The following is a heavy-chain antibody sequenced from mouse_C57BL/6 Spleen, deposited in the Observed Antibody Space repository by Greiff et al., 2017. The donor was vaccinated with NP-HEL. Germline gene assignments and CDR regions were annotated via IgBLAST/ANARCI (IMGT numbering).Heavy chain of an antibody. CDR3: ARHYASSYWFAY. CDR2: INPGSGGT. Sequence: QVQLQQSGAELVRPGTSVKVSCKASGYAFTNYLIEWVKQRPGQGLEWIGVINPGSGGTNYNEKFKGKATLTADKSSSTAYMQLSSLTSEVSAVYFCARHYASSYWFAYWGQGTLVTVSA. V-gene: IGHV1-54*01. J-gene: IGHJ3*01. D-gene: IGHD1-1*01. CDR1: GYAFTNYL.